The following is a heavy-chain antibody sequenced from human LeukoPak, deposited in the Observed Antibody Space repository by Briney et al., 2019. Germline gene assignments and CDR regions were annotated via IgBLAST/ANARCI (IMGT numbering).Heavy chain of an antibody. Sequence: GGSLRLSCAASGFTFSSYSMNWVRQAPGKGLEWVSCISSSSSYIYYADSVKGRFTISRDNAKNSLYLQMNSLRAEDTAVYYCARVFPYCSSTSCYGASYYYYGMDVWGQGTTVTVSS. J-gene: IGHJ6*02. CDR1: GFTFSSYS. D-gene: IGHD2-2*01. V-gene: IGHV3-21*01. CDR2: ISSSSSYI. CDR3: ARVFPYCSSTSCYGASYYYYGMDV.